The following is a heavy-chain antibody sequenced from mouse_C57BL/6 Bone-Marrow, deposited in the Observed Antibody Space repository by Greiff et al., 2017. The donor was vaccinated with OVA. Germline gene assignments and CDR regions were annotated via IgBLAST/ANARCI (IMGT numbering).Heavy chain of an antibody. D-gene: IGHD2-5*01. CDR3: ASSNPWFAY. Sequence: EVKLVESGGGLVQPGGSLKLSCAASGFTFSDYYMYWVRQTPEKRLEWVAYISNGGGSTYYPDTVKGRFTISRDNAKNTLYLQMSRLKSEDTAMYYCASSNPWFAYWGQGTLVTVSA. CDR2: ISNGGGST. CDR1: GFTFSDYY. V-gene: IGHV5-12*01. J-gene: IGHJ3*01.